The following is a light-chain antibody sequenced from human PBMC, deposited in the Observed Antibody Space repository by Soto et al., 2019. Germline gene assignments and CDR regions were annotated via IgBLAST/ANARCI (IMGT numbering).Light chain of an antibody. CDR2: AIS. CDR1: QGISSG. Sequence: DIQMTQSPSSVSASVGDRVTITCRASQGISSGLAWYQQKPGKAPKLLIYAISSLQGGVPSRFSGSGSGTDFTLTISSLQPEDFATYYCQQASTFPPTFGGGTKVEIK. V-gene: IGKV1-12*01. J-gene: IGKJ4*01. CDR3: QQASTFPPT.